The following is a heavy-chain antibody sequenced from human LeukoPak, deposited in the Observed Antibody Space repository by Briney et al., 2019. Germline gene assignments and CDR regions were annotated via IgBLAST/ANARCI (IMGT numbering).Heavy chain of an antibody. CDR2: INSDGSST. CDR1: GFTFSNYW. J-gene: IGHJ3*02. Sequence: GGSLRLSCAASGFTFSNYWMHWVRQAPGKGPVWVSRINSDGSSTSYADSVKGRFTISRDNGKNTMYMQMNSLRAEDTAVYYCATRSSYCGGDCYPGGLGAFDIWAKGQWSPSLQ. CDR3: ATRSSYCGGDCYPGGLGAFDI. D-gene: IGHD2-21*02. V-gene: IGHV3-74*01.